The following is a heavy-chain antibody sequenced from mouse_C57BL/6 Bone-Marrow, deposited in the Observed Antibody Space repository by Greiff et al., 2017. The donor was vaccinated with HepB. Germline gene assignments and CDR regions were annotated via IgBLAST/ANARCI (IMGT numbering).Heavy chain of an antibody. J-gene: IGHJ4*01. D-gene: IGHD4-1*01. CDR1: GFSFNTYA. CDR2: IRSKSNNYAT. Sequence: EVMLVESGGGLVQPKGSLKLSCAASGFSFNTYAMNWVRQAPGKGLEWVARIRSKSNNYATYYADSVKDRFTISRDDSESMLYLQMNNLKTEDTAMYYCVREELGHYYAMDYWGQGTSVTVSS. V-gene: IGHV10-1*01. CDR3: VREELGHYYAMDY.